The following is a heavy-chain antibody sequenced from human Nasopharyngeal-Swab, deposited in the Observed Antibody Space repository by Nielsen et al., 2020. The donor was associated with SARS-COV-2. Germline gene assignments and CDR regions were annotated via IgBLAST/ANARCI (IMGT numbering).Heavy chain of an antibody. CDR1: GGATSSSSHY. D-gene: IGHD3-10*01. V-gene: IGHV4-39*07. CDR3: ARERGRGGIWNYYYYYMDV. CDR2: TYYSGST. Sequence: SATLPLTCTVSGGATSSSSHYRGWTRQPPGQGPEWIGSTYYSGSTYYNPSLKSRLTISVDTSKNQFSLKLSSVTAADTGVYYCARERGRGGIWNYYYYYMDVWGKGTTVTVSS. J-gene: IGHJ6*03.